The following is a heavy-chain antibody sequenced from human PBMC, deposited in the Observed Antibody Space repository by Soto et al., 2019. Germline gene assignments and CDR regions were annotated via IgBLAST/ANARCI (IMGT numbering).Heavy chain of an antibody. V-gene: IGHV1-18*01. CDR3: ARAPTSRFSTGGWFAP. J-gene: IGHJ5*02. CDR1: GYTFTSYG. D-gene: IGHD2-2*01. CDR2: ISAYNGNT. Sequence: QVPLVQSGAEVKKPGASVKVSCKASGYTFTSYGISWVRQAPGQGLEWMGWISAYNGNTNYAQKLQGRVTMTTDTAPSTAYMELRSVRSDDTAGYYCARAPTSRFSTGGWFAPWGQGTMVTVSS.